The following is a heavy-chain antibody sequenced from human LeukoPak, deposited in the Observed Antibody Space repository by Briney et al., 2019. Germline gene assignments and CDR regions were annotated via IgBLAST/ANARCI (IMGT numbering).Heavy chain of an antibody. V-gene: IGHV3-23*01. CDR2: ISGSGGSA. D-gene: IGHD6-13*01. CDR1: GFSFSSYA. J-gene: IGHJ6*03. Sequence: GGSLRLSCAASGFSFSSYAMSWVRQAPGKGLEWVSAISGSGGSAYYADSVKGRFTISRDNSKNTLYLQMNSLRAEDTAVYYCARDGGAAGYDYYMDVWGKGTTVTVSS. CDR3: ARDGGAAGYDYYMDV.